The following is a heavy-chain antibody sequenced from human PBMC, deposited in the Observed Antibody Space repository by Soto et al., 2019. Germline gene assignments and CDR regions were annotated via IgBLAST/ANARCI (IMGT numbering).Heavy chain of an antibody. CDR1: GFTFSNAW. V-gene: IGHV3-15*01. CDR2: IKSKTDGGTT. D-gene: IGHD3-9*01. Sequence: GGSLRLSCAASGFTFSNAWMSWVRQAPGKGLEWVGRIKSKTDGGTTDYAAPVKGRFTISRDDSKNTLYLQMNSLKTEDTAVYYCTTAEELRYFDWLCPFDYWGQGTLVTVSS. J-gene: IGHJ4*02. CDR3: TTAEELRYFDWLCPFDY.